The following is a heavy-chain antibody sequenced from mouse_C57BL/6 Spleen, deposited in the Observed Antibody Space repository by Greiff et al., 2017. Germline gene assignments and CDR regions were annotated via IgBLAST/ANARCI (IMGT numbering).Heavy chain of an antibody. CDR2: ISSGSSTI. CDR3: ARTGGITTVDY. J-gene: IGHJ2*01. Sequence: DVHLVASGGGLVKPGGSLTLSCAASGFTFSDYGMHWVRQAPEKGLEWVAYISSGSSTIYYAATVKGRFTISRDNAKNTMFLQMTSLGSEDTAMYYCARTGGITTVDYWGQGTTLTVSS. V-gene: IGHV5-17*01. CDR1: GFTFSDYG. D-gene: IGHD1-1*01.